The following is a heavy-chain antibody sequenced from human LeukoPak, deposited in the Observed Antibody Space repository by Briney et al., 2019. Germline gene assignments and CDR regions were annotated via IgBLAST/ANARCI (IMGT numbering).Heavy chain of an antibody. CDR1: GGTFSSYA. J-gene: IGHJ3*02. CDR3: AREIKQLRAFDI. V-gene: IGHV1-69*05. CDR2: IIPIFGTA. Sequence: GSSVKVSCKASGGTFSSYAISWVRQAPGQGLEWMGGIIPIFGTANYAQKFQGRVTITTDESTSTAYMELSSLRSEDTAVYYCAREIKQLRAFDIWGQGTMVTVSS. D-gene: IGHD6-6*01.